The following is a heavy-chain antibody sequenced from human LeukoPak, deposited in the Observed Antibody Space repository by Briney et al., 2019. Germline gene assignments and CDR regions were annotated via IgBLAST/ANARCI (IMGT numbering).Heavy chain of an antibody. CDR3: ATREEQLVHGY. Sequence: GGSLRLSCAASGFTFSDYYMSWIRQAPGKGLEGVSYISSSGSTIYYADSVKGRFTISRDNAKNSLYLQMNSLRAEDTAVYYCATREEQLVHGYWGQGTLVTVSS. CDR2: ISSSGSTI. V-gene: IGHV3-11*04. CDR1: GFTFSDYY. J-gene: IGHJ4*02. D-gene: IGHD6-6*01.